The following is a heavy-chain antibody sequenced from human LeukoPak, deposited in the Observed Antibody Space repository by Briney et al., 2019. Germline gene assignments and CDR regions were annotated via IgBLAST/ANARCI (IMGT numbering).Heavy chain of an antibody. J-gene: IGHJ4*02. Sequence: SETLSLTCAVYGGSFSGYYWSWIRQPPGKGLEWIGEINHSGSTNYNPSLKSRVTISVDTSKNQFSLKLSSVTAADTAVYYRARDLTTAYSSGWYYWGQGTLVTVSS. CDR1: GGSFSGYY. V-gene: IGHV4-34*01. D-gene: IGHD6-19*01. CDR3: ARDLTTAYSSGWYY. CDR2: INHSGST.